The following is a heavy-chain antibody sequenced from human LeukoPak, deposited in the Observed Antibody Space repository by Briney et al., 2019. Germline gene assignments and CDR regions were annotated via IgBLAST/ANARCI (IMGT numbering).Heavy chain of an antibody. J-gene: IGHJ4*02. CDR3: ARENSGYDF. CDR2: ISSSSSYI. D-gene: IGHD5-12*01. CDR1: GFTFSSYS. V-gene: IGHV3-21*01. Sequence: GGSLRLSCAASGFTFSSYSMNWVRQAPGKGLEWVSSISSSSSYIYYAGSVKGRFTISRDNAKNSLYLQMNSLRAEDTAVYYCARENSGYDFGGQGTLVTVSS.